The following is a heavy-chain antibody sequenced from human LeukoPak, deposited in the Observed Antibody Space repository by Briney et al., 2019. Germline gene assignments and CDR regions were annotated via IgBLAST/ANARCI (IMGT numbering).Heavy chain of an antibody. J-gene: IGHJ4*02. D-gene: IGHD6-19*01. V-gene: IGHV3-23*01. CDR3: AKVGIEQWLSQGQFFDY. CDR2: ISGSGDNT. CDR1: GFTFDDYA. Sequence: GGSLRLSRAASGFTFDDYAMHWVRQAPGKGLEWVSGISGSGDNTHYADSVKGRFTISRDNSKNTLYLQMNSLRAEDTAVYYCAKVGIEQWLSQGQFFDYWGQGTLVTVSS.